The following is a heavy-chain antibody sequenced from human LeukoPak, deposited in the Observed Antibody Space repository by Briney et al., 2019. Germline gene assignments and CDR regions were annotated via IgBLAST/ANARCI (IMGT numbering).Heavy chain of an antibody. Sequence: GGSLRLSCAASGFSFSSYWMHWVRQAPGKGLVWVSRINRDGSSTSYADSVKGRFTISRDNAKNTLYLQMNSLRAEDTAVYYCAGDLDSGGYSWFDCWGQGTLVTVSS. D-gene: IGHD3-22*01. V-gene: IGHV3-74*01. CDR2: INRDGSST. CDR3: AGDLDSGGYSWFDC. CDR1: GFSFSSYW. J-gene: IGHJ4*02.